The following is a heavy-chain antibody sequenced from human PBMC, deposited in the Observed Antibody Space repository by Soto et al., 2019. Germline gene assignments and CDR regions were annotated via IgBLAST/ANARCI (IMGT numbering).Heavy chain of an antibody. V-gene: IGHV3-13*05. J-gene: IGHJ6*02. CDR3: ARAYLGRLPRRADYYYALDV. CDR2: IGSAHDP. Sequence: PGGSLRLSCAASGFTFSTYDMHWVRQVPGKGLEWVSAIGSAHDPYYLGSVKGRFSTSRENAKNSLYLQMNSLTTGDTAVYYCARAYLGRLPRRADYYYALDVWGQGTTVTVSS. D-gene: IGHD1-26*01. CDR1: GFTFSTYD.